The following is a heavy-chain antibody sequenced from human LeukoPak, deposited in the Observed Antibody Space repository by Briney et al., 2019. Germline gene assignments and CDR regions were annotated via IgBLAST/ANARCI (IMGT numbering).Heavy chain of an antibody. CDR2: INHSGST. V-gene: IGHV4-34*01. D-gene: IGHD6-6*01. CDR3: AREVGSHSSSSRSWGYYYYGMDV. J-gene: IGHJ6*02. Sequence: SETLSLTCAVYGGSFSGYYWSWIRQPPGKGLEWIGEINHSGSTNYNPSLKSRVTISVDTSKNQFSLKLSSVTAADTAVYYCAREVGSHSSSSRSWGYYYYGMDVWGQGTTVTVSS. CDR1: GGSFSGYY.